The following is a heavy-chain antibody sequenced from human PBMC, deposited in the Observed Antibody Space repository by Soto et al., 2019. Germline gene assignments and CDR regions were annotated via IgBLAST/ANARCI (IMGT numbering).Heavy chain of an antibody. CDR1: GFTFSRYG. V-gene: IGHV3-30*18. CDR2: ISWDGLAQ. CDR3: AKETIQVGGPNYFDY. Sequence: VQLVESGGGVVQPGRSLRLLCEASGFTFSRYGMHWVRQAPGMGLEWVAVISWDGLAQYYGDSVKGRFTISRDNSQSTLYLQMNSLRTEDTAIYYCAKETIQVGGPNYFDYRGQGVLVTVSS. D-gene: IGHD1-1*01. J-gene: IGHJ4*02.